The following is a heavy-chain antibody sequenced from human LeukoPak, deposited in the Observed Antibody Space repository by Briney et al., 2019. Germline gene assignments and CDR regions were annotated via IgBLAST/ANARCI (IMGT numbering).Heavy chain of an antibody. J-gene: IGHJ4*02. V-gene: IGHV4-59*08. D-gene: IGHD3-10*01. CDR3: APHRFGEPHFEY. CDR2: VYKTGHT. CDR1: DNSISSFY. Sequence: PSETLSLTCTVSDNSISSFYWSWIRQPPGKGLEWIGFVYKTGHTNYNPSLKSRVAISLDGSKSQVSLRQTSVTAADTAVYYCAPHRFGEPHFEYWGRGTLVSVSS.